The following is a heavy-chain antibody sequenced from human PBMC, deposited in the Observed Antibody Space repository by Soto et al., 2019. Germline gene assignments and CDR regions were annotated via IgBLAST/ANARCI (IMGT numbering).Heavy chain of an antibody. CDR1: GYNFTSLY. V-gene: IGHV1-46*01. Sequence: ASVKVSCKASGYNFTSLYAHWVRQAPGQGLEWLGIINPRNGKTTYAQKFQGRVTMTRDTSTTTIYMELNSLKSDDTAIYLCVRSGFDFWGPGTLVTVS. CDR3: VRSGFDF. J-gene: IGHJ4*02. D-gene: IGHD2-8*02. CDR2: INPRNGKT.